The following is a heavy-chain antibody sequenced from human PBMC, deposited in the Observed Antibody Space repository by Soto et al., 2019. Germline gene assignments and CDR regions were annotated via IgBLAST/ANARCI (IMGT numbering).Heavy chain of an antibody. J-gene: IGHJ6*02. CDR3: ALSQNDYGDYDGVYYGMDV. CDR1: GGSFSGYY. V-gene: IGHV4-34*01. Sequence: SETLSLTCAVYGGSFSGYYWSWIRQPPGKGLEWIGEINHSGSTNYNPSLKSRVTISVDTSKNQFSLKLSSATAADTAVYYCALSQNDYGDYDGVYYGMDVWGQGTTVTVSS. D-gene: IGHD4-17*01. CDR2: INHSGST.